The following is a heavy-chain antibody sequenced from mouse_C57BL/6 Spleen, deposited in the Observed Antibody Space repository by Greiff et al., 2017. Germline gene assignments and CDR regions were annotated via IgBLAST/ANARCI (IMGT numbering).Heavy chain of an antibody. CDR2: IYPGDGDT. CDR1: GYAFSSSW. V-gene: IGHV1-82*01. J-gene: IGHJ4*01. Sequence: QVQLQQSGPELVKPGASVKISCKASGYAFSSSWMNWVKQRPGKGLEWIGRIYPGDGDTNYNGKFKGKATLTADKSSSTAYMQLSSLTSEDSAVYFCARRYYSNYYDMDDWGQATSVTVSS. CDR3: ARRYYSNYYDMDD. D-gene: IGHD2-5*01.